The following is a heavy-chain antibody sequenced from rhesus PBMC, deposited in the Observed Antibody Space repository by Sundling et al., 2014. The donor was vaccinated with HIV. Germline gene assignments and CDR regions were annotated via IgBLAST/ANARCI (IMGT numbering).Heavy chain of an antibody. CDR1: GVSISIGNG. D-gene: IGHD2-39*02. V-gene: IGHV4-127*01. Sequence: QVQLQESGPGLVKPSETLSLTCAVSGVSISIGNGWTWIRQPPGKGLEWIGTIYSSGSTYLNPSLKSRVTLSVDTSKNQFSLKLISVTAADTAVYYCARASHCTGGVCRFTYFDYWGQGVLVTVSS. J-gene: IGHJ4*01. CDR2: IYSSGST. CDR3: ARASHCTGGVCRFTYFDY.